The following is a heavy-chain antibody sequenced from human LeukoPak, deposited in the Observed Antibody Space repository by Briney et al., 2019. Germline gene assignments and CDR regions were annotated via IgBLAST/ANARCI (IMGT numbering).Heavy chain of an antibody. Sequence: GGSLRLSCAASGFTFSSYAMHWVRQAPGKGLEYVSAISSNGGSTYYANSVKGRFTISRDNSKNTLYLQMNSLRAEDTAVYYCAKMVHTEQWLVPIDYWGQGTLVTVSS. CDR3: AKMVHTEQWLVPIDY. D-gene: IGHD6-19*01. CDR1: GFTFSSYA. V-gene: IGHV3-64*01. J-gene: IGHJ4*02. CDR2: ISSNGGST.